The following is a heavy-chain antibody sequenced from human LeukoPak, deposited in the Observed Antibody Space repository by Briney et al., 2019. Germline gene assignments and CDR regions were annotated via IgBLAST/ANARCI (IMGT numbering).Heavy chain of an antibody. CDR1: GGSITSYY. J-gene: IGHJ4*02. D-gene: IGHD6-25*01. CDR3: ARTTNSRYLHFDY. V-gene: IGHV4-59*08. Sequence: SETLSHTCTVSGGSITSYYWGWIRQPPGQGLEWIGYIYYSGSTNYNPSLKSRVTISVDTSKNQLSLNLSSVTAADTAVYYCARTTNSRYLHFDYWGQGTLVTVSS. CDR2: IYYSGST.